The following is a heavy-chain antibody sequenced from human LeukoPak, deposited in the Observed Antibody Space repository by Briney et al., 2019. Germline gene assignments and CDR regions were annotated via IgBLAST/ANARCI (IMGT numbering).Heavy chain of an antibody. D-gene: IGHD2-2*02. CDR3: ARAGRQLLYTGIDY. Sequence: SVNVSCKASGGTFSSYAISWVRQAPGQGLEWMGGIIPIFGKANYAQKCQGTVTITQDESTSTAYMELSSLRSEDTAVYCCARAGRQLLYTGIDYWGQGTLVTVSS. CDR2: IIPIFGKA. V-gene: IGHV1-69*13. CDR1: GGTFSSYA. J-gene: IGHJ4*02.